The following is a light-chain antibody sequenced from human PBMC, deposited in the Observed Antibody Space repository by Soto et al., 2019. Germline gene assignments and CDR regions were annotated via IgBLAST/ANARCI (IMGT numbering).Light chain of an antibody. V-gene: IGKV3-20*01. CDR1: QSVSSSY. J-gene: IGKJ4*01. CDR2: GAS. Sequence: EIVLTQSPATLSLSPGERATLSCRASQSVSSSYLAWYQQKPGQAPRLLIYGASSRATGIPDRFSGSGSGTDFTLTISRLEPEDFAVYYCQQYGSSPPFGGGTKVDI. CDR3: QQYGSSPP.